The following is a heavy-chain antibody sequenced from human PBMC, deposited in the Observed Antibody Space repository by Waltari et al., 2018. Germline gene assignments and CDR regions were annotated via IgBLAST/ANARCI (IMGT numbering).Heavy chain of an antibody. CDR3: TKLNIAAAGSADY. V-gene: IGHV3-73*01. Sequence: EVQLVESGGGLVQPGGSLQLSCAASGFTFSASAMHWLLRSSGKGLEWVGRIRSKPNNYATAYAASVKGRFTISRDDSKNMAYLQMNSLKTEDAAVYYCTKLNIAAAGSADYWGQGTLVTVSS. CDR2: IRSKPNNYAT. D-gene: IGHD6-13*01. CDR1: GFTFSASA. J-gene: IGHJ4*02.